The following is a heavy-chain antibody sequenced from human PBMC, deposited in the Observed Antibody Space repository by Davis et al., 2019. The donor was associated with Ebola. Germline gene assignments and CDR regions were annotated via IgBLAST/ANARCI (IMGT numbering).Heavy chain of an antibody. CDR1: GFTFSSYW. Sequence: GGSLRLSCAASGFTFSSYWMHWVRQAPGKGLEWVSSISSSSSYIYYADSVKGRFTISRDNAKNTLYLQMNSLRAEDTAVYYCARGITMIVVNDAFDIWGQGTMVTVSS. V-gene: IGHV3-21*01. CDR2: ISSSSSYI. J-gene: IGHJ3*02. D-gene: IGHD3-22*01. CDR3: ARGITMIVVNDAFDI.